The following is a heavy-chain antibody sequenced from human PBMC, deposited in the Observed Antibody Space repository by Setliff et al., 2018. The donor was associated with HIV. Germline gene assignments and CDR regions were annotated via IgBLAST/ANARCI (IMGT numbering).Heavy chain of an antibody. J-gene: IGHJ2*01. D-gene: IGHD3-10*01. CDR3: ARTALWFDEADWYFDL. Sequence: SETLSLTCAVSGYSISSSYWWGWIRQSPGKGLEWIGNIGNIYNGGSTNYNPSLKSRVTMSVDTSKNQFSLKLSSVTAVDTAVYYCARTALWFDEADWYFDLWGRGTLVTVSS. CDR2: IGNIYNGGST. V-gene: IGHV4-28*01. CDR1: GYSISSSYW.